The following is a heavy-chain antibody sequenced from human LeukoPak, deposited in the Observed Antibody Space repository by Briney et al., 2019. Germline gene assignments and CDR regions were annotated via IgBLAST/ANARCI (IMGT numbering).Heavy chain of an antibody. J-gene: IGHJ6*02. CDR1: GGSISSYY. Sequence: SETLSLTCTVSGGSISSYYWSWIRQPPGKGLEWIGYIYYSGSTNYNPSLKSRVTISVDTSKNQFSLKLSSVTAADTAVYYSARLGYSYGYPYGMDVWGQGTTVTVSS. V-gene: IGHV4-59*08. CDR3: ARLGYSYGYPYGMDV. D-gene: IGHD5-18*01. CDR2: IYYSGST.